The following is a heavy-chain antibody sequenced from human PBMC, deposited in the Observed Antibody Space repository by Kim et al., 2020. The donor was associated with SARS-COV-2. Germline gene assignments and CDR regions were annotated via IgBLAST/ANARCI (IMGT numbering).Heavy chain of an antibody. CDR2: IIPIFGTA. V-gene: IGHV1-69*13. D-gene: IGHD2-2*01. J-gene: IGHJ2*01. Sequence: SVKVSCKASGGTFSSYAISWVRQAPGQGLEWMGGIIPIFGTANYAQKFQGRVTITADESTSTAYMELSSLRSEDTAVYYCASRTVVVPAAPTYWYFDLWGRGTLVTVSS. CDR1: GGTFSSYA. CDR3: ASRTVVVPAAPTYWYFDL.